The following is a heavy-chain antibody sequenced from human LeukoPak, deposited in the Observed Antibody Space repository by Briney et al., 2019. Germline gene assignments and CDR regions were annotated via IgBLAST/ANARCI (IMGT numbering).Heavy chain of an antibody. D-gene: IGHD3-22*01. Sequence: GGSLRLSCAGSGFTFSVYYMTWIRQPPGKGLEWLSYISGDGTTIYYADSVRGRFTISRDNAKNSLYLQMNSLRAEDTAVYYCARDPRGDSSGFYFDYWGQGTLVTVSS. CDR2: ISGDGTTI. CDR3: ARDPRGDSSGFYFDY. CDR1: GFTFSVYY. J-gene: IGHJ4*02. V-gene: IGHV3-11*04.